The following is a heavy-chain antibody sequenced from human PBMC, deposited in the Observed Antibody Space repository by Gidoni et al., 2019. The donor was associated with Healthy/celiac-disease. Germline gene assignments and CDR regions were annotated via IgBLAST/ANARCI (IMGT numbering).Heavy chain of an antibody. CDR1: GGSISSYY. Sequence: QVQLQESGPGLVKPSEPLSLTCTVSGGSISSYYWSWIRQPPGKGLEWIGYIYYSGSTNYNPSLKSRVTISVDTSKNQFSLKLSSVTAADTAVYYCAREGQGTRYGMDVWGQGTTVTVSS. J-gene: IGHJ6*02. CDR3: AREGQGTRYGMDV. CDR2: IYYSGST. V-gene: IGHV4-59*01.